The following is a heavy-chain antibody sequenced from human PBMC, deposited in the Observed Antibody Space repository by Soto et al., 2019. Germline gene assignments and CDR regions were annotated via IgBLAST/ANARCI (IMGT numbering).Heavy chain of an antibody. V-gene: IGHV3-74*01. CDR3: AREEGCSSTSCYTDYYYGMDV. CDR1: GFTFSSDW. J-gene: IGHJ6*02. Sequence: PGGSLRLSCAASGFTFSSDWMHWVRQAQGKGLVWVSRINSDGSSTSYEDSVKGRFTISRDNAKNTLYLQMNRLRAEDTAVYYCAREEGCSSTSCYTDYYYGMDVWGQGTTVTVSS. D-gene: IGHD2-2*02. CDR2: INSDGSST.